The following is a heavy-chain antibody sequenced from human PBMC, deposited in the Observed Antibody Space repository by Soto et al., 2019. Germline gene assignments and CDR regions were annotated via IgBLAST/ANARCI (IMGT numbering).Heavy chain of an antibody. CDR2: ISGSGGST. D-gene: IGHD1-26*01. J-gene: IGHJ6*03. Sequence: GGSLRLSCAASGFTFSSYAMSWVRQAPGKGLEWVSAISGSGGSTYYADSVKGRFTISRDNSKNTLYLQMNSLRAEDTAVYYFVGQGFSVDYYYYYMDVWGKGTTVTVSS. V-gene: IGHV3-23*01. CDR1: GFTFSSYA. CDR3: VGQGFSVDYYYYYMDV.